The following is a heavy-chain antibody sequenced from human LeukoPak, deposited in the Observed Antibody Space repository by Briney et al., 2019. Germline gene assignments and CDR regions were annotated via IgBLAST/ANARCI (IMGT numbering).Heavy chain of an antibody. Sequence: PGGSLRLSCAASGFTFSSYWMHWVRQAPGKGLVWVSRIKSDESSTSYADSVKGRFTISGDNAKNTLYLQLNSLRAEDTAVYYCATGYTSDWGGGNLYWGQGTLVTVSS. J-gene: IGHJ4*02. CDR1: GFTFSSYW. CDR3: ATGYTSDWGGGNLY. D-gene: IGHD6-19*01. CDR2: IKSDESST. V-gene: IGHV3-74*01.